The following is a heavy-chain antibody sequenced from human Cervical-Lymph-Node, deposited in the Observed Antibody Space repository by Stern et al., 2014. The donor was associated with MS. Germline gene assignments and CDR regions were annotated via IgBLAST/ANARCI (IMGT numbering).Heavy chain of an antibody. Sequence: DQLVESGAQVRKPGATVKVSCKASGYTSTNYGINWVRQAPGQGLEWMGWISAYNDYTNYAQKFQGRVTLTTDTSTTTAYMDLRSLRSDDTAVYYCAGYYYHGMDVWGQGTTVTVSS. CDR2: ISAYNDYT. CDR3: AGYYYHGMDV. CDR1: GYTSTNYG. V-gene: IGHV1-18*04. J-gene: IGHJ6*02.